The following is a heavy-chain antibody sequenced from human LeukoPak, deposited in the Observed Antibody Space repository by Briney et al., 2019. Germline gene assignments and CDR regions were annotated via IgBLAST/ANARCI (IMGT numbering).Heavy chain of an antibody. V-gene: IGHV4-4*02. CDR2: IYHRGYT. CDR3: ARNRGGDYGDYRPDWFDP. CDR1: GGSIYSNDW. D-gene: IGHD4-17*01. J-gene: IGHJ5*02. Sequence: SETLSLTCGVSGGSIYSNDWWSWVRQSPGKGLEWIGEIYHRGYTNYNPSLKTRVTISVDMSKNHFSLELTSVTAADTALYYCARNRGGDYGDYRPDWFDPWGQGTLVTVSS.